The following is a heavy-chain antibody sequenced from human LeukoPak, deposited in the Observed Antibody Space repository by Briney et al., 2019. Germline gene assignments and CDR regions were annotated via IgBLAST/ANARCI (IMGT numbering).Heavy chain of an antibody. CDR1: GFTFSSYG. J-gene: IGHJ6*03. V-gene: IGHV3-30*02. D-gene: IGHD2-2*01. Sequence: GSLRLSCAASGFTFSSYGMHWVRQAPGKGLEWVAFIRYDGSNKYYADSVKGRFTISRDNSKNTLYLQMNSLRAEDTAVYYCAKEGYCSSTSCQQLNYYYYMDVWGKGTTVTVSS. CDR2: IRYDGSNK. CDR3: AKEGYCSSTSCQQLNYYYYMDV.